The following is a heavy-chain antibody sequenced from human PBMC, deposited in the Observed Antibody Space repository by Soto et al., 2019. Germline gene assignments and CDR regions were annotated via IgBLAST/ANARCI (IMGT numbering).Heavy chain of an antibody. CDR1: GFTFSDHY. CDR3: PVNPYGYNGPAAH. J-gene: IGHJ4*02. CDR2: TRNKVHNYGT. Sequence: EVQLVESGGGLVQPGGSLRLSCAASGFTFSDHYMDWVRQAPGKGLEWVGRTRNKVHNYGTEYAASVKGRFTISTDDSKNLLYLQMNSLKTEDTAVYYCPVNPYGYNGPAAHWGQGTLLTLSP. V-gene: IGHV3-72*01. D-gene: IGHD5-12*01.